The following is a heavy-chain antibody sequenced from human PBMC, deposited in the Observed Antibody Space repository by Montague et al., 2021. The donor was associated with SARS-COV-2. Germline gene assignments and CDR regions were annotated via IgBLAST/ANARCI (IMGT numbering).Heavy chain of an antibody. J-gene: IGHJ2*01. Sequence: SETLSLTCTVSGGSISSSNYYGVWIRQPPGKGLEWIGTIFYSGSTYYNPSLKSRVTISIDTSKNQFSLKLNSVTAADTAVYYCAGRRYSASGGRWYLDLWGRGTLVTVSS. CDR2: IFYSGST. D-gene: IGHD3-10*01. V-gene: IGHV4-39*07. CDR3: AGRRYSASGGRWYLDL. CDR1: GGSISSSNYY.